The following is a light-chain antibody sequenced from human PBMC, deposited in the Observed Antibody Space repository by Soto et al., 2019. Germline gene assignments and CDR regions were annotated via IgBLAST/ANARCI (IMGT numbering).Light chain of an antibody. V-gene: IGLV2-14*01. CDR2: EVS. J-gene: IGLJ1*01. CDR1: SSDVASYNF. CDR3: SSYAGSSTYL. Sequence: QAANTQDASVSWSPGQAITISCTVPSSDVASYNFVSWYQHHPGKAPKLIIYEVSNRPSGVSNRFSVSKSGNTASLTISGLQADDEADYYCSSYAGSSTYLFGSGPKFTV.